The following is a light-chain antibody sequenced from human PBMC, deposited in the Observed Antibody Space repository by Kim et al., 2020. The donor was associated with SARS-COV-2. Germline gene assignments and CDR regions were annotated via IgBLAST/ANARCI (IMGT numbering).Light chain of an antibody. J-gene: IGKJ4*01. V-gene: IGKV3-20*01. CDR1: QSASSSY. CDR3: QQYSSSPLT. CDR2: GAS. Sequence: LSPGERATLSCRASQSASSSYLAWYQQKLGQAPRLLIYGASSRATGIPDRFSGSGSGTDFTLIINRLEPEDSAVYYCQQYSSSPLTFGGGTKLEI.